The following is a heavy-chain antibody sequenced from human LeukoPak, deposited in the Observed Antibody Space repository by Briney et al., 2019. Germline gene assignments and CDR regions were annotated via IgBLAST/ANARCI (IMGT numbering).Heavy chain of an antibody. CDR2: IYGDGST. CDR1: GGSISSYY. J-gene: IGHJ4*02. Sequence: SGTLSLTCTVSGGSISSYYWSWIRQPPGKGLEWIGYIYGDGSTIYNPSLRSRVSISLHTSKTQFSLNLSSVTAADTAVYYCARYSYGGLYFDYWGQGTQVAVSS. CDR3: ARYSYGGLYFDY. D-gene: IGHD5-18*01. V-gene: IGHV4-59*01.